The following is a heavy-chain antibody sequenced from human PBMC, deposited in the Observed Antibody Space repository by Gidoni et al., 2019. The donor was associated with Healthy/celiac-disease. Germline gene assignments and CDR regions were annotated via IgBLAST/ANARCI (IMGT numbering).Heavy chain of an antibody. D-gene: IGHD3-3*01. J-gene: IGHJ5*02. V-gene: IGHV1-2*02. CDR3: ARGPLEVRFLEWFGENWFDP. CDR2: IKPNSGGK. Sequence: QVQLVQSGAEVQKPEASVKVSCKSSGYTFTVSYMPWVRQATGQGLEWMGWIKPNSGGKNYAQKFQGSVTMTRDTYISKAYMELSRLRSDETAVYYCARGPLEVRFLEWFGENWFDPWGQGTLVTVSS. CDR1: GYTFTVSY.